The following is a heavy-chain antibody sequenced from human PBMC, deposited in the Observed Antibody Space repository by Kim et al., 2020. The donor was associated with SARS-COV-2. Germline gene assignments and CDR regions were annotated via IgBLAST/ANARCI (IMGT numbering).Heavy chain of an antibody. Sequence: SETLSLTCTVSGGSISSYYWSWIRQPPGKGLEWIGYIYYSGSTNYNPFLKSRVTISVDTSKNQFSLKLSSVTAADTAVYYCARLQHEGWLADYWSQGSLV. J-gene: IGHJ4*02. CDR1: GGSISSYY. D-gene: IGHD5-12*01. CDR3: ARLQHEGWLADY. CDR2: IYYSGST. V-gene: IGHV4-59*13.